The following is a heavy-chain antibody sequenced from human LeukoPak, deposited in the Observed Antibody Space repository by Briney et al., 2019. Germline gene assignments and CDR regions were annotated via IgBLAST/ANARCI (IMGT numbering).Heavy chain of an antibody. CDR2: ISWDGGST. J-gene: IGHJ6*03. D-gene: IGHD4-17*01. CDR3: AKDSGYGDYLGGYYYMDV. CDR1: GFTFDDYT. Sequence: GGSLTLSCAASGFTFDDYTMHWLRQAPGKGLEWVSLISWDGGSTYYADSVKGRFTISRDNSKNSLYLQMNSLRTEDTALYYCAKDSGYGDYLGGYYYMDVWGKGTTVTVSS. V-gene: IGHV3-43*01.